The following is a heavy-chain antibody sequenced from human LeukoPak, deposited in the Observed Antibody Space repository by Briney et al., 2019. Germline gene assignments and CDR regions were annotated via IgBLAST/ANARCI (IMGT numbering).Heavy chain of an antibody. D-gene: IGHD6-19*01. J-gene: IGHJ4*02. CDR3: ARGAIAVAGNCNDY. CDR2: IKQDGSEK. CDR1: GFTFSSYW. Sequence: GGSLRLSCAASGFTFSSYWMSWVRQAPGKGLEWVANIKQDGSEKYYVDSVKGRFTISRDNAKNSLYLQMNSLRAEDTAVYYCARGAIAVAGNCNDYWGQGTLVTVSS. V-gene: IGHV3-7*01.